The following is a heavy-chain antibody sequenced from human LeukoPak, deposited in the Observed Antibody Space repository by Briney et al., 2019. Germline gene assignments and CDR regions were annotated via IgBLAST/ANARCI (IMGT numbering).Heavy chain of an antibody. D-gene: IGHD6-19*01. Sequence: ASVKVSCKASGYTFTSYGISWVRQAPGQGLEWMGRIIPILGIANYAQKFQGRVTITADKSTSTAYMELSSLRSEDTAVYYCARAGESIAVAGTVGWFDPWGQGTLVTVSS. CDR2: IIPILGIA. CDR3: ARAGESIAVAGTVGWFDP. J-gene: IGHJ5*02. CDR1: GYTFTSYG. V-gene: IGHV1-69*04.